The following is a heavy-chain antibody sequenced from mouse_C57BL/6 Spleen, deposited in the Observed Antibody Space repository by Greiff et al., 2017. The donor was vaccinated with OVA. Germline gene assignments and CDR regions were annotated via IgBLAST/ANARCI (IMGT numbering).Heavy chain of an antibody. V-gene: IGHV1-54*01. CDR1: GYAFTNYL. CDR2: INPGSGGT. CDR3: ARSDSSGHPFAY. J-gene: IGHJ3*01. Sequence: QVQLQQSGAELVRPGTSVKVSCKASGYAFTNYLIEWVKQRPGQGLEWIGVINPGSGGTNYNEKFKGKATLTADKSSSTAYMQLSSLTSEDSAVYCCARSDSSGHPFAYWGQGTLVTVSA. D-gene: IGHD3-2*02.